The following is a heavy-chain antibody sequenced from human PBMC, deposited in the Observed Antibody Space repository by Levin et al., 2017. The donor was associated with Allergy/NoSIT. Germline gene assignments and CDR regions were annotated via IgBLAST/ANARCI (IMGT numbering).Heavy chain of an antibody. Sequence: PGGSLRLSCAASGFTFSSYGMHWVRQAPGKGLEWVAVISYDGSNKYYADSVKGRFTISRDNSKNTLYLQMNSLRAEDTAVYYCAKDRADIVVVPHPFDPWGQGTLVTVSS. CDR3: AKDRADIVVVPHPFDP. V-gene: IGHV3-30*18. D-gene: IGHD2-2*01. CDR1: GFTFSSYG. J-gene: IGHJ5*02. CDR2: ISYDGSNK.